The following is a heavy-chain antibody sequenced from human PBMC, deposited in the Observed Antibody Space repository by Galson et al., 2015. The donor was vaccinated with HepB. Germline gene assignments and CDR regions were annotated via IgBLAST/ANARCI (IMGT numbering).Heavy chain of an antibody. D-gene: IGHD6-13*01. CDR2: IIPIFGTA. CDR3: ASPSDIAAAGNYYYYYGVDV. V-gene: IGHV1-69*13. Sequence: SVKVSCKASGGTFSSYAISWVRQAPGQGLEWMGGIIPIFGTANYAQKFQGRVTITADESTSTAYMELSSLRSEDTAVYYCASPSDIAAAGNYYYYYGVDVWGQGTTVTVSS. CDR1: GGTFSSYA. J-gene: IGHJ6*02.